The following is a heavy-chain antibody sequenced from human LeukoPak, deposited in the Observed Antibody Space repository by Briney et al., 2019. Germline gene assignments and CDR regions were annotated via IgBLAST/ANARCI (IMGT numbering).Heavy chain of an antibody. J-gene: IGHJ5*02. CDR1: GYTFTSYG. CDR2: INTYNGNT. V-gene: IGHV1-18*01. D-gene: IGHD2-21*02. Sequence: ASVKVSCKASGYTFTSYGISWVRQAPGQGLEWMGWINTYNGNTKYAQKLQGRVTMTTDTPTSTAYMELSSLRSEDTAVYYCARSGSPMTAMFDPWGQGTLVTVSS. CDR3: ARSGSPMTAMFDP.